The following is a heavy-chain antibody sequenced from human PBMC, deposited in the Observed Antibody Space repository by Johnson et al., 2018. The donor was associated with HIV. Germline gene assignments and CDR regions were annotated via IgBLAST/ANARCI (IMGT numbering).Heavy chain of an antibody. CDR1: EFTFSKYA. V-gene: IGHV3-23*04. CDR2: ISGSGTTT. CDR3: ARKFPDAFDI. J-gene: IGHJ3*02. Sequence: EVQLVESGGGLIQPGGSLRLSCAASEFTFSKYAMSWVRQAPGKGLEWVSGISGSGTTTYYGDSVKGRFTISRDNSKNTIYLQMNSLRGEDTAVYYGARKFPDAFDIWGQGTMVTVSS.